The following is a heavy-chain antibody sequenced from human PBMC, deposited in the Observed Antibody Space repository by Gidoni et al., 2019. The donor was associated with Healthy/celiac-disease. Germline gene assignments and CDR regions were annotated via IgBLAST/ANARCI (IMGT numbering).Heavy chain of an antibody. CDR2: INHSGST. CDR1: GGSISSSSYY. J-gene: IGHJ4*02. CDR3: ARGRGTTFGRVIAWGLVDY. D-gene: IGHD3-16*02. V-gene: IGHV4-39*07. Sequence: QLQLQESGPGLVKPSETLSLSCTVSGGSISSSSYYWGWIRQPPGKGLEWIGEINHSGSTNYNPSLKSRVTISVQMSQNQISLKLTSVTAADTAVYHCARGRGTTFGRVIAWGLVDYWGQGTLVTVSS.